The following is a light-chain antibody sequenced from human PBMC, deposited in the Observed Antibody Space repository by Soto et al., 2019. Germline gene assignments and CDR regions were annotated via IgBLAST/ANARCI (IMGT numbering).Light chain of an antibody. Sequence: DIQMTQSPSTLSASVGDRVTITCRASQNIGRYLAWHQQKPGKSPKLLISDVSSLASGVPSRFSGSGSGTEFTLTISSVQPDAFATYYCQQYKSYKTFGQGTRVESK. CDR3: QQYKSYKT. J-gene: IGKJ1*01. V-gene: IGKV1-5*01. CDR1: QNIGRY. CDR2: DVS.